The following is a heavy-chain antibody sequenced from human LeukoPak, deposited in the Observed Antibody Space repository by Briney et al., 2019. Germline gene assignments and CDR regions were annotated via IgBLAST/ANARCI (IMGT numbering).Heavy chain of an antibody. CDR3: ARDLRPYSGYDNLAFDI. CDR2: IKQDGSEK. J-gene: IGHJ3*02. V-gene: IGHV3-7*01. CDR1: GFTFSSYW. Sequence: GGSLRLSCAASGFTFSSYWMSWVRQAPGKGLEWVANIKQDGSEKYYVDSVKGRFTISRDNAKNSLYLQVNSLRAEDTAVYYCARDLRPYSGYDNLAFDIWGRGTMVTVSS. D-gene: IGHD5-12*01.